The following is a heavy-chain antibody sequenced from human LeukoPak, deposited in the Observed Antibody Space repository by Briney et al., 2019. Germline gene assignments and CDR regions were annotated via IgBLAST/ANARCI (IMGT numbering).Heavy chain of an antibody. CDR3: ANPISGGLAVSADWFDP. J-gene: IGHJ5*02. CDR2: ICGSGGST. Sequence: GGSLSLSCAASGFTFISYAMNEVGPPAGRGLEWVSAICGSGGSTYYADYVGGRFTISRDNSKDTLYLQLNRLRAEDTAIYFCANPISGGLAVSADWFDPWGQGTLVTVSS. D-gene: IGHD6-19*01. V-gene: IGHV3-23*01. CDR1: GFTFISYA.